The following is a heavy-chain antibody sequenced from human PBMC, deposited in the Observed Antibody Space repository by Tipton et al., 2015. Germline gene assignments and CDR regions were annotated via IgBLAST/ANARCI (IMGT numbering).Heavy chain of an antibody. CDR2: IDYSGST. V-gene: IGHV4-31*03. D-gene: IGHD2-15*01. CDR1: GGSISDGGYY. J-gene: IGHJ3*02. CDR3: ARYSEMDVNAFEI. Sequence: TLSLTCTVSGGSISDGGYYWSLIRQHPGKGLEWIGDIDYSGSTHYNPSLKSRATISVDTSKKQFSLNLTSVTAADTAVYFCARYSEMDVNAFEIWGQGTMVTVSS.